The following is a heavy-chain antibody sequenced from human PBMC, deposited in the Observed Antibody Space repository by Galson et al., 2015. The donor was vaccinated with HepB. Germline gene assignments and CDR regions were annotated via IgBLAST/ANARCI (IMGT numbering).Heavy chain of an antibody. V-gene: IGHV1-18*01. CDR2: ISAYNGNT. Sequence: SVKVSCKASGYTFTSYGICWVRQAPGQGLEWMGWISAYNGNTNYAQKLQGRVTMTTDTSTSTAYMELRSLRSDDTAVYYCARGGRWESYPTPFDYWGQGTLVTVSS. CDR3: ARGGRWESYPTPFDY. CDR1: GYTFTSYG. J-gene: IGHJ4*02. D-gene: IGHD1-26*01.